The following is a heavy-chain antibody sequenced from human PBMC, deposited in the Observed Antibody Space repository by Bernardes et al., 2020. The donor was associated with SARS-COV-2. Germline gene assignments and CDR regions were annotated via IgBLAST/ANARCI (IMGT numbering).Heavy chain of an antibody. J-gene: IGHJ3*02. D-gene: IGHD3-16*01. CDR2: IYYSGST. CDR3: ARSVFGDDTFDI. CDR1: GGSMRSYY. V-gene: IGHV4-59*01. Sequence: SETLSLTCTVSGGSMRSYYWTWIRQPPGKGLEWIGDIYYSGSTNYNPSLKSRVTISVDTSKSQFSLKLSSVTAADTAVYYCARSVFGDDTFDIWGQGTMVTVSS.